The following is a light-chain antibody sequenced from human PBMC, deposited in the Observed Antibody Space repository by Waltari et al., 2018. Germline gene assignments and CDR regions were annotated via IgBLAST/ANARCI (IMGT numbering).Light chain of an antibody. V-gene: IGLV2-14*01. J-gene: IGLJ3*02. CDR1: SRDVGGYGQ. Sequence: QSALTQPASVSGSLGQSITISCTGTSRDVGGYGQVSWYQQHPGKAPELLIYKVSKRPSGVSDRFSGSKSGNTASLTISGLQADDEADFYCSSFTYTTTLVFGGGTKLTVL. CDR3: SSFTYTTTLV. CDR2: KVS.